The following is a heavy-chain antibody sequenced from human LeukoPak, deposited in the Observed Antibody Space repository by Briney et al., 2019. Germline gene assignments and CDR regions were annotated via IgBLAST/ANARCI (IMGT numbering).Heavy chain of an antibody. CDR1: GXTVXSDY. D-gene: IGHD1-26*01. J-gene: IGHJ3*02. Sequence: PGGSLRLSCAASGXTVXSDYXSXVXXPPXXXXXWXSVIYSGGXKNYXDSVKGRFTISRDNSKNTLHLQMNSLRVEDTAVYYCARGQSYYEAFDIWGQGTMVTVSS. CDR2: IYSGGXK. V-gene: IGHV3-53*03. CDR3: ARGQSYYEAFDI.